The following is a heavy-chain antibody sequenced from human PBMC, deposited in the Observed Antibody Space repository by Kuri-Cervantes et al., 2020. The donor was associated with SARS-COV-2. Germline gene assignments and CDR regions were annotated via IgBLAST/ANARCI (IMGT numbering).Heavy chain of an antibody. CDR2: IYHSGST. Sequence: LETLSLTCTVSGGSISSYYWSWIRQPAGKGLEWIGSIYHSGSTYYNPSLKSRVTISVDTSKNQFSLKLSSVTAADTAVYYCARRTVGHFDLWGRGTLVTVSS. CDR3: ARRTVGHFDL. D-gene: IGHD3-16*01. CDR1: GGSISSYY. J-gene: IGHJ2*01. V-gene: IGHV4-59*08.